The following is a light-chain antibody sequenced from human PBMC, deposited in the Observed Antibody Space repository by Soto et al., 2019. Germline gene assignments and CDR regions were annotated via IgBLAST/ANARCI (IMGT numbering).Light chain of an antibody. Sequence: EMLMTHSPLTLPVAPGEPASISWRSIRSLPSNNTYNYFDWYLQQPGPPPHLLISSASNRAPGAPDSFSGSGSATDSTLKINRVEAEDVGTYYRLQARQTLTFGQGTQLESK. V-gene: IGKV2-28*01. CDR2: SAS. J-gene: IGKJ5*01. CDR3: LQARQTLT. CDR1: RSLPSNNTYNY.